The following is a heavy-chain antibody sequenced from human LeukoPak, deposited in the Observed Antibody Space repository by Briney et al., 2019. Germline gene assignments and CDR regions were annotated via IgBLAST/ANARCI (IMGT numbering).Heavy chain of an antibody. CDR2: INPNSGGT. J-gene: IGHJ4*02. D-gene: IGHD4-11*01. CDR1: GYTFTGYY. V-gene: IGHV1-2*02. Sequence: ASVKVSCKASGYTFTGYYMHWVRQAPGQGLEWMGWINPNSGGTNYAQKFQGRVTMTRDTSIGTAYMELSRLRSDDTAVYYCARERVYDYSNYARGFDYWGQGTLVTVSS. CDR3: ARERVYDYSNYARGFDY.